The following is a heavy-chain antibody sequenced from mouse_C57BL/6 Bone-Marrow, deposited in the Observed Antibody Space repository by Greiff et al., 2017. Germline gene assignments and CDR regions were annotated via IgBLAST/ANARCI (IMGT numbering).Heavy chain of an antibody. D-gene: IGHD4-1*01. CDR2: IYPGDGDT. V-gene: IGHV1-82*01. Sequence: VQLQQSGPELVKPGASVKISCKASGYAFSSSWMNWVKQRPGKGLEWIGRIYPGDGDTNYKGKFKGKATLTADKSSSTAYMQLSSLTSEDSAVYCCASDWDVDYWGQGTTLTVSS. CDR3: ASDWDVDY. J-gene: IGHJ2*01. CDR1: GYAFSSSW.